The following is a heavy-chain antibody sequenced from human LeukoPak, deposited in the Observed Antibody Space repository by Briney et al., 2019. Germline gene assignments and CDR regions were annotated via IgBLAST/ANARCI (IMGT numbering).Heavy chain of an antibody. CDR2: INHSGST. V-gene: IGHV4-34*01. J-gene: IGHJ4*02. Sequence: SETLCLICAVYGGSFSGYYWSWIRQPPGEGLEWIGEINHSGSTNYNPSLKSRVTISVDTSKNQFSLKLSSVTAADTAVYYCASLGYCSGGSCYSGVVHYWGQGNLVTVSS. CDR1: GGSFSGYY. CDR3: ASLGYCSGGSCYSGVVHY. D-gene: IGHD2-15*01.